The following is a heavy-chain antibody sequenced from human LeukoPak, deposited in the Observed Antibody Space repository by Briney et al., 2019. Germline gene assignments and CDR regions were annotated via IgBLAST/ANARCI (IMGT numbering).Heavy chain of an antibody. CDR1: GFTFSSYA. CDR2: ISGSGGST. J-gene: IGHJ4*02. V-gene: IGHV3-23*01. D-gene: IGHD4-17*01. Sequence: GGSLRLSCAASGFTFSSYAMSWVRQAPGKGLEWVSAISGSGGSTYYADSMKGRFTNSRDNSKNTLYLQMNSLRAEDTAVYYCAKDDEDGDYIFDYWGQGTLVTVSS. CDR3: AKDDEDGDYIFDY.